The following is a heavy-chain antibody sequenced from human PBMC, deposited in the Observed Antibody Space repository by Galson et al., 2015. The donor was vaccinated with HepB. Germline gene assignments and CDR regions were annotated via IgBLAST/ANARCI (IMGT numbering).Heavy chain of an antibody. CDR3: ARGEGANDWFDP. Sequence: SLRLSCAASGFTFSDYYMNWIRQAPGKGLEWVSYISSSGNAVHYTDSVKGRFTISRDNAKNSLYLQMNSLRTEDTAMYYCARGEGANDWFDPWGQGTLVTVSS. CDR2: ISSSGNAV. J-gene: IGHJ5*02. CDR1: GFTFSDYY. D-gene: IGHD1-26*01. V-gene: IGHV3-11*01.